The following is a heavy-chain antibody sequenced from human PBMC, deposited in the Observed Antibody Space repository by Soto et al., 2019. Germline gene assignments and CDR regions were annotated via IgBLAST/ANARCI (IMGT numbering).Heavy chain of an antibody. D-gene: IGHD2-15*01. Sequence: SETLSLTCTVSGGSISSYYWSWIRQPPGKGLEWIGYIYYSGSTNYNPSLKSRVTISVDTSKNQFSLKLSSVTAADTAVYYCARRYGGTFDYWGEGTMVTVSS. CDR3: ARRYGGTFDY. CDR1: GGSISSYY. J-gene: IGHJ4*02. V-gene: IGHV4-59*08. CDR2: IYYSGST.